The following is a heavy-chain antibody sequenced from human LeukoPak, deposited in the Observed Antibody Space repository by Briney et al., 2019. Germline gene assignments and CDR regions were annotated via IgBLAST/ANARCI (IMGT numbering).Heavy chain of an antibody. CDR3: ARGWGVYDFWSGSHYFDY. V-gene: IGHV4-34*01. CDR1: GGSISSYY. D-gene: IGHD3-3*01. Sequence: SETLSLTCTVSGGSISSYYWSWIRQPPGKGLEWIGEINHSGSTNYNPSLKSRVTISVDTSKNQFSLKLSSVTAADTAVYYCARGWGVYDFWSGSHYFDYWGQGTLVTVSS. J-gene: IGHJ4*02. CDR2: INHSGST.